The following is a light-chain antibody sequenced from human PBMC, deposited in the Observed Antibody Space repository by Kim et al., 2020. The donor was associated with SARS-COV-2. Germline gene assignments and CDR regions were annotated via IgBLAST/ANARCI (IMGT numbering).Light chain of an antibody. Sequence: GQRVTVSCSGSSSNIGSNNVDWYQQLPRTAPKLLISGSSQRPSGVPDRFSGSQSGTSASLAISGLQSEDEADYHCAAWDDSVNGVVFGGGTQLTVL. CDR2: GSS. J-gene: IGLJ3*02. V-gene: IGLV1-44*01. CDR3: AAWDDSVNGVV. CDR1: SSNIGSNN.